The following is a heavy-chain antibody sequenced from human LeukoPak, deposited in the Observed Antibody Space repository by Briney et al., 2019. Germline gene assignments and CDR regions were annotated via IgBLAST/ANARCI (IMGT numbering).Heavy chain of an antibody. CDR2: INHSGST. D-gene: IGHD6-6*01. CDR1: GGSLSIYS. J-gene: IGHJ3*02. CDR3: ARVRAGSSSPSVSDSFDI. V-gene: IGHV4-34*01. Sequence: SETLSLTCAVFGGSLSIYSWIWIRQPPGKGLQWIGEINHSGSTNYNPSLKSRVTISVDTSKNQFSLKLSSVTAADTAVYYCARVRAGSSSPSVSDSFDIWGQGTMVTVSS.